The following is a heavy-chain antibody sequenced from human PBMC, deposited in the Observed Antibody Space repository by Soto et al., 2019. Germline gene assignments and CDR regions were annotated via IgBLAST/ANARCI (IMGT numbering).Heavy chain of an antibody. CDR2: INAGNGNT. CDR3: ARGASMVRGVILDAFDI. D-gene: IGHD3-10*01. Sequence: QVQLVQSGADVKKPGASVKVSCKASGYTFTTYTMHWVRQAPGQRLEWMGWINAGNGNTKYSQKFQGRVTITRDTSASTAYMDLSSLRSEDTAVYYCARGASMVRGVILDAFDIWGQGTMVTVSS. J-gene: IGHJ3*02. CDR1: GYTFTTYT. V-gene: IGHV1-3*01.